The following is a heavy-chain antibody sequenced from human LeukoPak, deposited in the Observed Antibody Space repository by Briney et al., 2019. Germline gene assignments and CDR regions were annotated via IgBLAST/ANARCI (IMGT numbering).Heavy chain of an antibody. CDR1: GYTFTGYY. CDR3: ARGITMIVVVPYFDY. Sequence: ASVKVSCKASGYTFTGYYMHWVRQAPGQGVEWRGWINPNSGGTNYARKFQGRVTMTRDTSISTAYMELSRLRSDDTAVYYCARGITMIVVVPYFDYWGQGTLVTVSS. J-gene: IGHJ4*02. V-gene: IGHV1-2*02. D-gene: IGHD3-22*01. CDR2: INPNSGGT.